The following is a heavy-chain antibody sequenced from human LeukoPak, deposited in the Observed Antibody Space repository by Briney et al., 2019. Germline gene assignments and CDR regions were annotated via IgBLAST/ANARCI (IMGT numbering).Heavy chain of an antibody. CDR2: ISYDGSNK. CDR3: ARRAGDITEGYFDL. J-gene: IGHJ2*01. D-gene: IGHD5-12*01. CDR1: GFTFSSYA. V-gene: IGHV3-30-3*01. Sequence: GRSLRLSCAASGFTFSSYAMHWVRQAPGKGLEWVAVISYDGSNKYYADSVKGRFTISRDNAKNSLYLQMNSLRAEDTAVYYCARRAGDITEGYFDLWGRGTLVTVSS.